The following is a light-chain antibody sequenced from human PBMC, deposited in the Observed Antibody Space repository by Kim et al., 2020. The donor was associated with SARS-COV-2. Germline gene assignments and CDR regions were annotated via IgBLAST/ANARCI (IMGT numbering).Light chain of an antibody. J-gene: IGKJ1*01. CDR3: QQSHIART. Sequence: DIQMTQSPSSLSASVGDRVTISCRASQNINTYLNWNQQKPGKAPNLLIYGASNLQSGVPSRFSGSGSGTDFTLTITSLQPEDSATYYCQQSHIARTFGQGTKVDIK. CDR1: QNINTY. CDR2: GAS. V-gene: IGKV1-39*01.